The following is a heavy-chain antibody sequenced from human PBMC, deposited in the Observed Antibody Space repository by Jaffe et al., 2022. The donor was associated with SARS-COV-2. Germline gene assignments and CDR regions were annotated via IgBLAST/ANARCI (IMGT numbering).Heavy chain of an antibody. CDR3: TTDPRGGKRVFEN. D-gene: IGHD2-15*01. J-gene: IGHJ4*02. CDR1: GSTFSNAW. CDR2: IKSETDGGTT. Sequence: EVQVLESGGGFVEPGGSLRLSCAASGSTFSNAWVNWVRQAPGKGLEWVGRIKSETDGGTTDYAAPVKGRFTVSRDDSKSTLYLQMSSLKTEDTAVYYCTTDPRGGKRVFENWGQGILVTVSS. V-gene: IGHV3-15*01.